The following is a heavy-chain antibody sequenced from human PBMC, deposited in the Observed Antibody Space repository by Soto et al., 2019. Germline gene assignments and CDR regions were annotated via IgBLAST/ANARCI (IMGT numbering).Heavy chain of an antibody. CDR2: INAGNGNT. J-gene: IGHJ6*03. CDR3: ARYNQYCSGGSCYSKSRYYYMDV. V-gene: IGHV1-3*01. CDR1: GCTFTSYA. D-gene: IGHD2-15*01. Sequence: ASVKVSCKASGCTFTSYAMHWVRQAPGQRLEWMGWINAGNGNTKYSQKFQGRVTITRDTSASTAYMELSSLRSEDTAVYYCARYNQYCSGGSCYSKSRYYYMDVWGKGTTVTVSS.